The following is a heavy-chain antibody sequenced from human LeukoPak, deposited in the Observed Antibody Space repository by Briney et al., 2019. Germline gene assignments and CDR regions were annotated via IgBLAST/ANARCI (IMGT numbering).Heavy chain of an antibody. CDR2: IYPGDSDT. D-gene: IGHD3-10*01. J-gene: IGHJ5*02. CDR3: ATRGLLWFGEGSWFDP. V-gene: IGHV5-51*01. CDR1: GYSFTSYW. Sequence: GESLKISCKGSGYSFTSYWIGWVRQMPGKGLEWMGIIYPGDSDTRYSPSFQGQVTISADKSISTAYLQWSSLKASDTAMNYCATRGLLWFGEGSWFDPWGQGTLVTVSS.